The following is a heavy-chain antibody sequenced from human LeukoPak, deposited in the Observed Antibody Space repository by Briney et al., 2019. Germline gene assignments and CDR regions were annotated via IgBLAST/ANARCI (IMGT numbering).Heavy chain of an antibody. CDR2: IWSDATNA. Sequence: PGGSLRLSCAASGFTFIDYGMHWVRQAPGKGLEWVAIIWSDATNAYYADSVKGRFTISRDNSKNTVSLQMNSLRAEDTAVYYCAKDPSDYYGMDVWGQGTTVTVSS. J-gene: IGHJ6*02. D-gene: IGHD3-10*01. V-gene: IGHV3-33*06. CDR3: AKDPSDYYGMDV. CDR1: GFTFIDYG.